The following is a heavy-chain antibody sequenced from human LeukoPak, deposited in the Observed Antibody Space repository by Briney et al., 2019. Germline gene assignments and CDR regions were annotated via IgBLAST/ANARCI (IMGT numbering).Heavy chain of an antibody. D-gene: IGHD2-15*01. Sequence: PSETLSLTCAVYGGSLSGYYWNRIRQSPGKVLEWIGEINDSGTTNYNPSLKSRATISIDRSRKQFSLRLTSVTAADTAVYYCARFPCSGDSCYSGIRAFDIWGQGTTVIVPS. V-gene: IGHV4-34*01. CDR3: ARFPCSGDSCYSGIRAFDI. J-gene: IGHJ3*02. CDR1: GGSLSGYY. CDR2: INDSGTT.